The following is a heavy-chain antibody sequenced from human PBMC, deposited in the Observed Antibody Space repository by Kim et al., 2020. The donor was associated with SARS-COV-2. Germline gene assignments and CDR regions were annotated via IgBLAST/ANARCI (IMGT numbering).Heavy chain of an antibody. CDR3: ARLSGDYVGY. J-gene: IGHJ4*02. D-gene: IGHD2-15*01. V-gene: IGHV4-4*02. Sequence: STNYNPYLESRVTISVDKSKNQFSLKLSSVTAADTAVYYCARLSGDYVGYWGQGTLVTVSS. CDR2: ST.